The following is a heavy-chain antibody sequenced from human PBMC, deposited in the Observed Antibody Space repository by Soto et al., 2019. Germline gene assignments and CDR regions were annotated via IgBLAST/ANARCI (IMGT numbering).Heavy chain of an antibody. V-gene: IGHV3-74*01. Sequence: EVQLVESGGGLVQPGGSLRLSCAASGFTFSSYWMHWVRRAPGKGLVWVSRINSDGSSTSYADFVKGRFTISRGNAKNTLYLQMNSLRAEDTAVYYCARDYGDYPPSDYWGQGTLVTVSS. CDR3: ARDYGDYPPSDY. CDR1: GFTFSSYW. J-gene: IGHJ4*02. CDR2: INSDGSST. D-gene: IGHD4-17*01.